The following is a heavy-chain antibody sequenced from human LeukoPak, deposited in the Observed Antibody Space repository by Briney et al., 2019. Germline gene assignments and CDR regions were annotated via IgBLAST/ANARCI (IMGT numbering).Heavy chain of an antibody. CDR1: RFTFSTYG. D-gene: IGHD1-26*01. CDR3: AKGGPPTGASPRPWDFNY. Sequence: GRSLRLSCAASRFTFSTYGMHWVRQAPGKGLEWVAVISCDGSNKYYADSVKGRFTISRDNSKNTLYLQMNSLRVEDTAVYYCAKGGPPTGASPRPWDFNYWGQGTLVTVSS. J-gene: IGHJ4*02. V-gene: IGHV3-30*18. CDR2: ISCDGSNK.